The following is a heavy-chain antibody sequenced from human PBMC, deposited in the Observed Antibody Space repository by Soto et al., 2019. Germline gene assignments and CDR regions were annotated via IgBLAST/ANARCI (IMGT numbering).Heavy chain of an antibody. V-gene: IGHV3-74*01. CDR2: INSDGSGT. D-gene: IGHD2-15*01. CDR1: GFDFSNSW. Sequence: EVQLVESGGGLVQPGGSLRLSCAASGFDFSNSWIHWVRQGPGKVLVWVSHINSDGSGTTYADSVKGRFTISRDNAKNTVYLQMNSLRAEDTAVYYCAKDTAYAMDVWGQGTTVTVSS. CDR3: AKDTAYAMDV. J-gene: IGHJ6*02.